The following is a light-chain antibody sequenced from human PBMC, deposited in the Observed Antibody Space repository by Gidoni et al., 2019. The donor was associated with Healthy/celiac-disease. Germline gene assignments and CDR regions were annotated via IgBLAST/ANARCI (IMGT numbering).Light chain of an antibody. Sequence: QSALTQPPSPSGSPVQSVTLSCTGTSSDVGGYNYVSWYQQHQGKAPKLMIYEVSKRPSGVPDRFSGSKSGNTASLTVSGLQAEDEADYYCSSYAGSNNFVVFGGGTKLTVL. J-gene: IGLJ2*01. CDR2: EVS. V-gene: IGLV2-8*01. CDR1: SSDVGGYNY. CDR3: SSYAGSNNFVV.